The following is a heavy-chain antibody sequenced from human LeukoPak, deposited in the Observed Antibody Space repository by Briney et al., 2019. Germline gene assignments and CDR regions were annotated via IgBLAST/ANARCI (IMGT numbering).Heavy chain of an antibody. CDR2: IIPIFGTA. CDR1: GGTFSSYA. D-gene: IGHD2-2*01. V-gene: IGHV1-69*13. Sequence: SVKVSCKASGGTFSSYAISWVRQAPGQGLEWTGGIIPIFGTANYAQKFQGRVTITADESTSTAYMELSSLRSEDTAVYYCATLFGVVGDAFDIWGQGTMVTVSS. J-gene: IGHJ3*02. CDR3: ATLFGVVGDAFDI.